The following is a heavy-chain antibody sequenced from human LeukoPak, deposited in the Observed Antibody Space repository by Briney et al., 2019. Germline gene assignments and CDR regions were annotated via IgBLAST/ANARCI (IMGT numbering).Heavy chain of an antibody. CDR2: ISSSSSYI. Sequence: GGSLRLSCAASGFTFSSYSMNWVRQAPGKGLGWVSSISSSSSYIYYADSVKGRFTISRDNAKNSLYLQMDSLRAEDTAVYYCASPGYYYDSSGYQLDAFDIWGQGTMVTVSS. CDR3: ASPGYYYDSSGYQLDAFDI. CDR1: GFTFSSYS. D-gene: IGHD3-22*01. J-gene: IGHJ3*02. V-gene: IGHV3-21*01.